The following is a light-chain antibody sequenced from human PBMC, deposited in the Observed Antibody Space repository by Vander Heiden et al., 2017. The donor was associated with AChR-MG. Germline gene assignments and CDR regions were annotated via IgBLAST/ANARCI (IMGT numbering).Light chain of an antibody. V-gene: IGKV1-39*01. CDR2: AAS. Sequence: DIQMTQSPSSLSASVGDRVTITCRASQTISSYLNWYQQEPGKAPKLLIYAASSLQSGVPARFSGSGSGTDFSLTISSLQPEDSATYYCQQSYSNPFTFGQGTKLEIK. J-gene: IGKJ2*01. CDR1: QTISSY. CDR3: QQSYSNPFT.